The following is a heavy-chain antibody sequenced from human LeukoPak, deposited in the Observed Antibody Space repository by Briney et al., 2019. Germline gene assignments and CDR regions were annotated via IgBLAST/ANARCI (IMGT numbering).Heavy chain of an antibody. CDR1: GYTLTELS. CDR3: ATGTTLAVAGNFDY. V-gene: IGHV1-24*01. J-gene: IGHJ4*02. D-gene: IGHD6-19*01. CDR2: FDPEDGET. Sequence: ASVKVSCKVSGYTLTELSMHWVRQAPGKGLEWMGGFDPEDGETIYAQKFQGRVTMTEDTSTDTAYMELSSLRSEDTAVYYCATGTTLAVAGNFDYWGQGTLVTVSS.